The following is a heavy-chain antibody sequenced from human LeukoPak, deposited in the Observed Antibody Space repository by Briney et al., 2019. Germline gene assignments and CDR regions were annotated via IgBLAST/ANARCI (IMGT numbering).Heavy chain of an antibody. CDR1: GFTFSSYS. J-gene: IGHJ4*02. V-gene: IGHV3-48*04. D-gene: IGHD3-3*01. CDR2: ISSSGSTI. CDR3: ARAHDFWSGFDY. Sequence: GGSLRLSCAASGFTFSSYSMNWVRQAPGKGLEWISYISSSGSTIYYADSVQGRFTIPRDNAKNSLYLQMNSLRAEDTAVYYCARAHDFWSGFDYWGQGTLVTVSS.